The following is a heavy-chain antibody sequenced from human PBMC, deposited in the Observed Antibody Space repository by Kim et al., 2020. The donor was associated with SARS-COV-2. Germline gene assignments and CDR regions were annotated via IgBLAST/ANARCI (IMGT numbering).Heavy chain of an antibody. Sequence: GGSLRLSCEASGFSVTRYATHWVRQRPGKGLEWVAVLWRDGQNKYYADSIKGRFSVSRDNSKNTLYLQMNALRDQDTAVYYCARDHYDYGDSAYMVWGRG. V-gene: IGHV3-33*01. CDR3: ARDHYDYGDSAYMV. D-gene: IGHD4-17*01. J-gene: IGHJ4*02. CDR2: LWRDGQNK. CDR1: GFSVTRYA.